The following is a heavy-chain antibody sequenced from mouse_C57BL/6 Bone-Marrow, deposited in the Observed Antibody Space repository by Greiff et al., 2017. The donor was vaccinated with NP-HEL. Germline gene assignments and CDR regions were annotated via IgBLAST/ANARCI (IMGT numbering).Heavy chain of an antibody. V-gene: IGHV8-5*01. J-gene: IGHJ2*01. Sequence: QVQLQQSGPGILQPSQTLSLTCSFSGFSLSTSNMGIGRIRQPSGKGLEWLAHIWCNDDTYYNPSLKSPITISKDTSNNQVFLKITSVDTADTATYYCAQAITTAHFDYWGQGTTLTVSS. CDR3: AQAITTAHFDY. CDR1: GFSLSTSNMG. CDR2: IWCNDDT. D-gene: IGHD1-1*01.